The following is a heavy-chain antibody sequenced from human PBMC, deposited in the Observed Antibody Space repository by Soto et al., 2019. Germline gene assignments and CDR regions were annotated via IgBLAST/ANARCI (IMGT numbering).Heavy chain of an antibody. CDR1: GGSISSYY. V-gene: IGHV4-59*01. CDR2: IYYSGST. Sequence: SETLSLTCTVSGGSISSYYWSWIRQPPGKGLEWIGYIYYSGSTNYNPSLKSRVTISVDTSKNQFSLKLSSVTAADTAVYYCARVQAAGRGEIDYWGQGTLVTVSS. CDR3: ARVQAAGRGEIDY. D-gene: IGHD6-13*01. J-gene: IGHJ4*02.